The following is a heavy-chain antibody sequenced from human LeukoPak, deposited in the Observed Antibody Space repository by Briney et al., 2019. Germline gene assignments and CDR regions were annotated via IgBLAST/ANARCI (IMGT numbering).Heavy chain of an antibody. CDR2: ISWNSGSI. J-gene: IGHJ2*01. V-gene: IGHV3-9*03. CDR1: GFTFDDYA. D-gene: IGHD3-22*01. CDR3: AKDKDSSGLHXXFDL. Sequence: GGSLRLSCAASGFTFDDYAMHWVRQAPGKGLEWVSGISWNSGSIGYADSVKGRFTISRDNAKNSLYLQMNSLRAEDMALYYXAKDKDSSGLHXXFDLWGRGXXVTXSX.